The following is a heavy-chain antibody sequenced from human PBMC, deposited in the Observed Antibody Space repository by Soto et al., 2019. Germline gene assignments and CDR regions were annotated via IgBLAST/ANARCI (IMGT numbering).Heavy chain of an antibody. J-gene: IGHJ3*02. CDR2: INHSGST. V-gene: IGHV4-34*01. CDR3: ARDEGAEARVSFDI. D-gene: IGHD3-16*01. Sequence: SETLSLTCAVYGGSFSGYYWSWIRQPPGKGLEWIGEINHSGSTNYNPSLKSRVTISVDTSKNQFSLKLSSVTAADTAVYYCARDEGAEARVSFDIWGQGTMVTVS. CDR1: GGSFSGYY.